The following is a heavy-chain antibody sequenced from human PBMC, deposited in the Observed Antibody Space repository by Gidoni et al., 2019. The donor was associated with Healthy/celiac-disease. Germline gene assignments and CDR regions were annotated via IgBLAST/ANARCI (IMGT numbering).Heavy chain of an antibody. Sequence: EVQLVQSGAEVKKPGESLQISCKGSGYSFTSYWIGWVRQMPGKGLEWMGIIYPGDSDTRYSPSFQGQVTISADKSISTAYLQWSSLKASDTAMYYCASSSSLGAAGAAFDYWGQGTLVTVSS. J-gene: IGHJ4*02. CDR1: GYSFTSYW. CDR2: IYPGDSDT. D-gene: IGHD3-16*01. CDR3: ASSSSLGAAGAAFDY. V-gene: IGHV5-51*01.